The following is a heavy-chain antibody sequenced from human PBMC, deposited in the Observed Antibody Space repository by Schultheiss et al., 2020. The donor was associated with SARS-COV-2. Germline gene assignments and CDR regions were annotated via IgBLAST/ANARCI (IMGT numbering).Heavy chain of an antibody. CDR3: AKAFGPYYYYYMDV. V-gene: IGHV3-30*02. CDR1: GFTFSRSG. Sequence: GGSLRLSCAASGFTFSRSGMHWVRQAPGKGLEWVAFIRYDGSNKYYADSVKGRFTISRDNSKNTLYLQMNSLRAEDTAVYYCAKAFGPYYYYYMDVWGKGTTVTVSS. CDR2: IRYDGSNK. D-gene: IGHD3-10*01. J-gene: IGHJ6*03.